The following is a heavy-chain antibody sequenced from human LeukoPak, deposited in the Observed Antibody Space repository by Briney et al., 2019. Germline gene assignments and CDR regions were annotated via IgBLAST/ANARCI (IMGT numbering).Heavy chain of an antibody. CDR1: GGSFSGYY. J-gene: IGHJ3*02. V-gene: IGHV4-34*01. Sequence: SETLSLTCAVYGGSFSGYYWSWIRQPPGKGLEWIGEINHSGSTNYNPSLKSRVTISVDTSKNQFSLKLSSVTAADTAVYYCARDSGNYLDAFDIWGQGTMVTVSS. CDR2: INHSGST. CDR3: ARDSGNYLDAFDI. D-gene: IGHD1-7*01.